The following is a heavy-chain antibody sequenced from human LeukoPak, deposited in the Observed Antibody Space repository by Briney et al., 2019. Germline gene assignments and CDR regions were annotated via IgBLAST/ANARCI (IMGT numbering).Heavy chain of an antibody. Sequence: SQTLSLTCTVSRGSISSGSYYWSWIRQPAGKGLEWIGRIYTSGSTNYNPSLKSRVTISVDTSKNQFSLKLSSVTAADTAVYYCARGAPDFDLWGRGTLVTVSS. CDR1: RGSISSGSYY. CDR2: IYTSGST. V-gene: IGHV4-61*02. CDR3: ARGAPDFDL. J-gene: IGHJ2*01. D-gene: IGHD3-16*01.